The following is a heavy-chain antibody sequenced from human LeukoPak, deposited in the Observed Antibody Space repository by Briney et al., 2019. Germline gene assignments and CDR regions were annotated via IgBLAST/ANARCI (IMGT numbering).Heavy chain of an antibody. Sequence: GGSLRLSCAASGFTFSSYAMSWVRQAPGKGLEWVSAISGSGGSTYYADSVKGPFTISRDNSKNTLYLQMNSLRAEDTAVYYCASSRAVVQGVTSPFDYWGQGTLVTVSS. D-gene: IGHD3-10*01. CDR1: GFTFSSYA. CDR2: ISGSGGST. CDR3: ASSRAVVQGVTSPFDY. V-gene: IGHV3-23*01. J-gene: IGHJ4*02.